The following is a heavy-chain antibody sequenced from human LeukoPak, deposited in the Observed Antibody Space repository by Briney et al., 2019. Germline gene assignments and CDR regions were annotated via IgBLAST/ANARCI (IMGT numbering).Heavy chain of an antibody. J-gene: IGHJ5*02. CDR2: IYYSGST. Sequence: SETLSLTCTVSGGSISSYYWGWIRQPPGKGLEWIGYIYYSGSTNYNPSLKSRVTISVDTSKNQFSLKLSSVTAADTAVYYCARDSEYGDYSVWFDPWGQGTLVTVSS. D-gene: IGHD4-17*01. V-gene: IGHV4-59*01. CDR1: GGSISSYY. CDR3: ARDSEYGDYSVWFDP.